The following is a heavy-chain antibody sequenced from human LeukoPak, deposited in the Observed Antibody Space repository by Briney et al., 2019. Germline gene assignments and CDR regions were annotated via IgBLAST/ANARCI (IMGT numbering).Heavy chain of an antibody. CDR3: ARWHTSDNNYYYDY. Sequence: GRSLRLSCAASGFTFSSHGMHWVRQAPGKRLEWVAVISSDATNEYYADSGRGRFIISRDNSKNTLYLKMNSLRAEDTAVYYCARWHTSDNNYYYDYWGLGTLVTVSS. CDR1: GFTFSSHG. CDR2: ISSDATNE. J-gene: IGHJ4*02. V-gene: IGHV3-30*14. D-gene: IGHD3-10*01.